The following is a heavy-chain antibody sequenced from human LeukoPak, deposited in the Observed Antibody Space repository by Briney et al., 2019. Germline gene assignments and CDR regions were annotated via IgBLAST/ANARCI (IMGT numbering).Heavy chain of an antibody. CDR3: AREDYGDYPAD. CDR2: IYSGGST. D-gene: IGHD4-17*01. V-gene: IGHV3-66*01. J-gene: IGHJ4*02. Sequence: QAGGSLRLSCAVSGFTVSGDYMSWVRQAPGKGLEWVSVIYSGGSTYYADSVKGRFTISRDNSKNTLYLQMNSLRAEDTAVYYCAREDYGDYPADWGQGTLVTVSS. CDR1: GFTVSGDY.